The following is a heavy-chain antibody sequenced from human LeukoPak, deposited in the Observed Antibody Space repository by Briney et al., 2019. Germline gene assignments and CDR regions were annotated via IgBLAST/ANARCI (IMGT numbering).Heavy chain of an antibody. D-gene: IGHD4-11*01. J-gene: IGHJ5*02. CDR2: IYTSGST. V-gene: IGHV4-4*07. CDR1: GGSISSYY. CDR3: ARDAPYDYRGNWFDP. Sequence: SETLSLTCTVSGGSISSYYWSWIRQPAGKGLEWIGRIYTSGSTNYNPSLKRRVTISVDTSKNQFSLKLSSVTAADTAVYYCARDAPYDYRGNWFDPWGQGTLVTVSS.